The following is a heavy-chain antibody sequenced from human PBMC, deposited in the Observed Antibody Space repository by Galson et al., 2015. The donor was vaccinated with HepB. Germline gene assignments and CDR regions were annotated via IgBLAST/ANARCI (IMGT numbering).Heavy chain of an antibody. V-gene: IGHV3-66*02. Sequence: SLRLSCAASGFTVSSNYMTWVRQAPGKGLEWVSVIYSGGTTFYADSVRGRFTMSRDNSKNTLYLQMNSLRAEDTAVYYCTRLHYYYDSSGYRTNWFDFWGQGTLVTVSP. CDR3: TRLHYYYDSSGYRTNWFDF. J-gene: IGHJ5*01. CDR2: IYSGGTT. CDR1: GFTVSSNY. D-gene: IGHD3-22*01.